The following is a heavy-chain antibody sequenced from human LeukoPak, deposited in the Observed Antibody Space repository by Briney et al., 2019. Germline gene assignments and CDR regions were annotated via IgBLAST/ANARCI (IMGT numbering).Heavy chain of an antibody. J-gene: IGHJ4*02. CDR2: ISGSGGNT. CDR3: AKDGDSGEYDFVDY. Sequence: VQPGGSLRLSCASSGFTFSSYAMSWVRPAPGKGLEWVSAISGSGGNTYYADSVKGRFTISRDNSKNTLYLQMNSLRAQDTAVYYCAKDGDSGEYDFVDYWGQGTLVTVSS. CDR1: GFTFSSYA. V-gene: IGHV3-23*01. D-gene: IGHD4-17*01.